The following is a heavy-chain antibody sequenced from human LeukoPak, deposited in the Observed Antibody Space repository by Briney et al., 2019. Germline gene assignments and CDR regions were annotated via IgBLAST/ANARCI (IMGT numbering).Heavy chain of an antibody. V-gene: IGHV3-7*01. CDR1: GFTFSSYW. J-gene: IGHJ3*02. CDR2: IKQDGSEK. CDR3: AAGYYYDSSGYYADAFDI. Sequence: GGSLRLSCAASGFTFSSYWMSWVRQAPGKGLEWVANIKQDGSEKYYVDSVKGRFTISRDNAKNSLYLQMNSLRAEDTAVYYCAAGYYYDSSGYYADAFDIWGQGTMVTVSS. D-gene: IGHD3-22*01.